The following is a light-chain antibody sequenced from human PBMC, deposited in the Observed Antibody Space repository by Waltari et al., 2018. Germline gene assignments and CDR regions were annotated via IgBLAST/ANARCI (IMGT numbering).Light chain of an antibody. Sequence: DIQMTQSPSTLSASVGDRVTITCWASQSISSWLAWYQQKPGKAPKLLIYKASSLESGVPSRFSGSGSGTEFTLTIRSLQPDDFATYYCQQYNSYRTFGQGTKVEIK. CDR2: KAS. V-gene: IGKV1-5*03. CDR1: QSISSW. J-gene: IGKJ1*01. CDR3: QQYNSYRT.